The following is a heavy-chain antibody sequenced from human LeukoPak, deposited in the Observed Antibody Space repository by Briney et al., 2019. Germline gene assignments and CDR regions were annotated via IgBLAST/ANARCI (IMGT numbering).Heavy chain of an antibody. Sequence: GASVKVSCKASGGTFSSYAISWVRQAPGQGLEWMGGIIPIFGTANYAQKFQGRVTITADESTSTAYMELSSLRSEDTAVYYCARDTPSYDILTNYYYYYGMDVWGRGTTVTVSS. V-gene: IGHV1-69*13. J-gene: IGHJ6*02. D-gene: IGHD3-9*01. CDR2: IIPIFGTA. CDR3: ARDTPSYDILTNYYYYYGMDV. CDR1: GGTFSSYA.